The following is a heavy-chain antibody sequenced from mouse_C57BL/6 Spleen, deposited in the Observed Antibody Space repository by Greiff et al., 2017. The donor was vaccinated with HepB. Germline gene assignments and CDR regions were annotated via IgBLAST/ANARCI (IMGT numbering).Heavy chain of an antibody. J-gene: IGHJ3*01. CDR2: INPSSGYT. V-gene: IGHV1-4*01. Sequence: VQRVESGAELARPGASVKMSCKASGYTFTSYTMHWVKQRPGQGLEWIGYINPSSGYTKYNQKFKDKATLTADKSSSTAYMQLSSLTSEDSAVYYCARSLPFAYWGQGTLVTVSA. CDR1: GYTFTSYT. CDR3: ARSLPFAY.